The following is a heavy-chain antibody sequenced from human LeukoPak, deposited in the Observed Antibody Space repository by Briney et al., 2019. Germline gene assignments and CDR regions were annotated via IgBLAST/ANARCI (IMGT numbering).Heavy chain of an antibody. D-gene: IGHD3-22*01. CDR1: GGTFSSYA. Sequence: SVKVSCKASGGTFSSYAISWVRQAPGQGLEWMGGIIPIFGTANYAQKFQGRVTITADESTSTAYMELSSLRSEDTAVYYCATNAQYYYGSSGYYYNWFDPWGQGTLVTVSS. CDR3: ATNAQYYYGSSGYYYNWFDP. V-gene: IGHV1-69*13. J-gene: IGHJ5*02. CDR2: IIPIFGTA.